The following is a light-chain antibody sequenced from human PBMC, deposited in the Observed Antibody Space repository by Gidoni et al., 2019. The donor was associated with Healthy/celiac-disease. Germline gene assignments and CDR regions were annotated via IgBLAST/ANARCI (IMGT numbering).Light chain of an antibody. CDR2: CAS. CDR3: QQYNNWPT. V-gene: IGKV3-15*01. J-gene: IGKJ1*01. CDR1: QGVSSN. Sequence: EIVMTQSPATLSVSPGERATLSCRASQGVSSNLAWYQQKPGQAPRLLNYCASTRATGIPAQFKGKGSGKGVTLTIKSLQSGSFGILYCQQYNNWPTFGQGTKVEIK.